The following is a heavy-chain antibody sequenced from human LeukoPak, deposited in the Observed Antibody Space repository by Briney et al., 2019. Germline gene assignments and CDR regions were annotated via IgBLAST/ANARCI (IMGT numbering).Heavy chain of an antibody. Sequence: GGSLRLSCAASRFTFSSYAMHWVRQAPGKGLEWVAVISYDGSNKYYADSVKGRFTISRDNSKNTLYLQMNSLRAEDTAVYYCAPRGTAMVGYWGQGTLVTVSS. CDR1: RFTFSSYA. D-gene: IGHD5-18*01. CDR3: APRGTAMVGY. J-gene: IGHJ4*02. V-gene: IGHV3-30-3*01. CDR2: ISYDGSNK.